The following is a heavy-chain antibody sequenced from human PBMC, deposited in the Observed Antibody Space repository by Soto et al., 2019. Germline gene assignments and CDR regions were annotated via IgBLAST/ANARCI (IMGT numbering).Heavy chain of an antibody. CDR1: GYTFTDYF. CDR3: ARLMHYSHAGGSSHSCFDM. Sequence: QVQLVQSGAEVKKPGASVKVSCEASGYTFTDYFIHWVRQAPGQGLEWIGWINPYSGGADLSQKFQGRVTMTRDTSISTAYMEVSSLRSDDTAVFYCARLMHYSHAGGSSHSCFDMWGQGTLVTVSS. J-gene: IGHJ3*02. V-gene: IGHV1-2*02. CDR2: INPYSGGA. D-gene: IGHD2-8*02.